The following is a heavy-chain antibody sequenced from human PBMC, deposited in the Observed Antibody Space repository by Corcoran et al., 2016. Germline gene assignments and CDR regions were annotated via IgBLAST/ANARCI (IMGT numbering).Heavy chain of an antibody. J-gene: IGHJ3*02. D-gene: IGHD4-17*01. CDR3: ATHGDYVVSDAFDI. CDR1: GGTFSSYA. V-gene: IGHV1-69*01. CDR2: IIPIFGTA. Sequence: QLQLVQTGSEVKKPVSSVKVTCKASGGTFSSYAIIWVRPAPGQGLEWMGGIIPIFGTANYAQKFQGRVTITAYESTSTAYMELSSLRSEDTAVYYCATHGDYVVSDAFDIWGQGTMVTVSS.